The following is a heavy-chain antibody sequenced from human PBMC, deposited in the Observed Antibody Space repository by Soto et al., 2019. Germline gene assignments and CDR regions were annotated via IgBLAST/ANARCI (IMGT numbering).Heavy chain of an antibody. V-gene: IGHV4-4*07. D-gene: IGHD5-12*01. Sequence: ETLSLTCTVSGGSINTFYWSWVRQPAGKGLEWIGRIFSSGTTSFNPSLESRVAMSVDTSKNHFSLNLSSVTAADMAVYYCAREGSYSAYNFAHGIQLWSFDFWGQGALVTVSS. J-gene: IGHJ4*02. CDR2: IFSSGTT. CDR3: AREGSYSAYNFAHGIQLWSFDF. CDR1: GGSINTFY.